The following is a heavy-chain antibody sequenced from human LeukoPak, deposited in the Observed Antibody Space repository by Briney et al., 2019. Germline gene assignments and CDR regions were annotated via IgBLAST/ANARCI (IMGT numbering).Heavy chain of an antibody. Sequence: SETLSLTCAVSGGSISSSNWWSWVRQPPGKGLECIGEIYHSGSTNYNPSLKSRVTISVDKSKNQFSLKLSSVTAADTAVYYCARVSLLGIAAAKRFDPWGQGTLVTVSS. CDR2: IYHSGST. CDR3: ARVSLLGIAAAKRFDP. D-gene: IGHD6-13*01. J-gene: IGHJ5*02. V-gene: IGHV4-4*02. CDR1: GGSISSSNW.